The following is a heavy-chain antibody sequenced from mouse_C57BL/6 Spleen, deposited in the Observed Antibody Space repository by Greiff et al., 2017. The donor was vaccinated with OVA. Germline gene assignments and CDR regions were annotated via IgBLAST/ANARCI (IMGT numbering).Heavy chain of an antibody. V-gene: IGHV1-52*01. J-gene: IGHJ1*03. CDR2: IDPSDSET. Sequence: VQLQQPGAELVRPGSSVKLSCKASGYTFTSYWMHWVKQRPIQGLEWIGNIDPSDSETHYNQKFKDKATLTVDKSSSTAYMQLSSLTSEDSAVYYCARPPITGKGWYFDVWGTGTTVTVSS. D-gene: IGHD4-1*01. CDR1: GYTFTSYW. CDR3: ARPPITGKGWYFDV.